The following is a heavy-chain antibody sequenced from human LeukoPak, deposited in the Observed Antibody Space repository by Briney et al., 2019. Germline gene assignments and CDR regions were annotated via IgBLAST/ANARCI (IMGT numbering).Heavy chain of an antibody. CDR2: ISGSGGST. CDR1: GFAFSTYA. CDR3: AKNRALHEIDY. J-gene: IGHJ4*02. V-gene: IGHV3-23*01. Sequence: GGSLRLSCAASGFAFSTYAMSWVRQAPGKGLEWVSGISGSGGSTYYADSVKGRVTISRDNSKNTLYLQMNSLIAGDTAIYYCAKNRALHEIDYWGQGTLVTVSS. D-gene: IGHD2-21*01.